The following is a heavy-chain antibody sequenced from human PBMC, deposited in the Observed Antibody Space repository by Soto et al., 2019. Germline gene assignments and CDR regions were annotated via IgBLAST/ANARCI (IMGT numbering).Heavy chain of an antibody. Sequence: PSETLSLTCAVYGGSFSGYYWSWIRQSPGKGLEWIGEINHSGNINYNPSLKSRVTISVDTSKNQFSLKLRSVTAADTAVYYCARKRRTTVTRNWFDPWGQGTLVTVSS. D-gene: IGHD4-4*01. V-gene: IGHV4-34*01. CDR1: GGSFSGYY. J-gene: IGHJ5*02. CDR3: ARKRRTTVTRNWFDP. CDR2: INHSGNI.